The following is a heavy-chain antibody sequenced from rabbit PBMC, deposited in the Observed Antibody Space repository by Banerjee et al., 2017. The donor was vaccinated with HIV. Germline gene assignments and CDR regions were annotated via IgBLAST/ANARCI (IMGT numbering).Heavy chain of an antibody. CDR2: IYAGSSGST. Sequence: QEQLVESGGGLVTLGGSLKLSCKASGIDFSSYGISWVRQAPGKGLEWIACIYAGSSGSTYYASWAKGRFTISKTSSTTVTLQMTSLTAADTATYFCAISSGYAGYGYIDAFDPWGPGTLVTVS. V-gene: IGHV1S45*01. D-gene: IGHD7-1*01. CDR1: GIDFSSYG. CDR3: AISSGYAGYGYIDAFDP. J-gene: IGHJ2*01.